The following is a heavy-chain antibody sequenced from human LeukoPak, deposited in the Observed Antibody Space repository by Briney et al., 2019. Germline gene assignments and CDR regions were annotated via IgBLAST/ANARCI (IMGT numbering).Heavy chain of an antibody. Sequence: GGSLRLSCAVSGFTFSRYAMTWVRQAPGKGLEWVSIISDSGGYTDYADSVKGRFTISRDNSKNSLYLQMNSLRAEDTAVYYCAELGITMIGGVWGKGTTATISS. D-gene: IGHD3-10*02. CDR3: AELGITMIGGV. J-gene: IGHJ6*04. V-gene: IGHV3-23*01. CDR2: ISDSGGYT. CDR1: GFTFSRYA.